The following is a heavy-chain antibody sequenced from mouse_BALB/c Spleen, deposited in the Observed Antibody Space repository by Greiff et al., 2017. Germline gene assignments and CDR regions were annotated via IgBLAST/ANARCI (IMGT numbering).Heavy chain of an antibody. J-gene: IGHJ3*01. CDR2: ISSGGST. V-gene: IGHV5-6-5*01. CDR1: GFTFSSYA. CDR3: ARGSMITTTWFAY. D-gene: IGHD2-4*01. Sequence: EVKLVESGGGLVKPGGSLKLSCAASGFTFSSYAMSWVRQTPEKRLEWVASISSGGSTYYPDSVKGRFTISRDNARNILYLQMSSLRSEDTAMYYCARGSMITTTWFAYGGQGTLVTVSA.